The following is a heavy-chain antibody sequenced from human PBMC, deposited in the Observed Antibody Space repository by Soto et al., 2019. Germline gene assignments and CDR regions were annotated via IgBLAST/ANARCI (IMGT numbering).Heavy chain of an antibody. V-gene: IGHV4-61*01. CDR3: ARDQGIAVAVFDY. D-gene: IGHD6-19*01. Sequence: PSETLSLTCTVSGGSVTSGSYYWSWIRQPPGKGLEWIGYIYNSGSTNYNPSLKSRVTISIDTSKRQISLKLSSVTAADTAVYYCARDQGIAVAVFDYWGQGTVVTV. CDR1: GGSVTSGSYY. CDR2: IYNSGST. J-gene: IGHJ4*02.